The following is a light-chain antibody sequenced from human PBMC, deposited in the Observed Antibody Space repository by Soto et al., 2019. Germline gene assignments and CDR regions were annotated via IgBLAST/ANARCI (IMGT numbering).Light chain of an antibody. CDR2: LGP. V-gene: IGKV2-28*01. CDR1: QSLLHSNGYNY. CDR3: MQSLQSHRT. J-gene: IGKJ1*01. Sequence: DIVMTQSPLSLPVTPGEPASISCRSSQSLLHSNGYNYLVWYLQKPGQSPQLLIYLGPKRAFGVPERLSGSGSGTDFTIKISRVEAEDVGVYCCMQSLQSHRTFGQGTKVEIK.